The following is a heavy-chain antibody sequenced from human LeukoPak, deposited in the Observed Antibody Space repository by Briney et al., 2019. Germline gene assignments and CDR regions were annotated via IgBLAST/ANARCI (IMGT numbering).Heavy chain of an antibody. D-gene: IGHD5-18*01. Sequence: PGGSLRLSCAASGSTFSSYSMNWVRQAPGKGLEWVASISSTSAFIYYADFVKGRFTIARDNAKNSLYLQMSSLRVEDTAVYYCARGDTLTPPDSFDSWGQGTLVTVSS. J-gene: IGHJ4*02. CDR1: GSTFSSYS. CDR3: ARGDTLTPPDSFDS. CDR2: ISSTSAFI. V-gene: IGHV3-21*01.